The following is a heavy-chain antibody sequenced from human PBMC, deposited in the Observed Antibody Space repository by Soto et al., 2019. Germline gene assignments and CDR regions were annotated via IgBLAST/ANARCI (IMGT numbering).Heavy chain of an antibody. CDR2: IKRDGTVT. CDR1: GFTFSAFW. Sequence: EVQLVESGGGLVQPGESLRLSCAASGFTFSAFWMTWLRQAPGKGLEWVANIKRDGTVTHYGDSVEGRCTLSRDNVQNPFFLQLHSLRPEDTAMYYCARDLSPPGEFFYHAFDVWGQGTFVTVSS. V-gene: IGHV3-7*04. J-gene: IGHJ3*01. D-gene: IGHD2-21*01. CDR3: ARDLSPPGEFFYHAFDV.